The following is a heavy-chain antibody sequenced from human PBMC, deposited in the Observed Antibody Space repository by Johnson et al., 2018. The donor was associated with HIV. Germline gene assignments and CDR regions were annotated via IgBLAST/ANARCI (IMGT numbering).Heavy chain of an antibody. V-gene: IGHV3-23*04. D-gene: IGHD4-17*01. CDR1: GFTFSSYA. Sequence: VQLVESGGGLVQPGGSLRLSCAASGFTFSSYAMHWVRQAPGKGLEWVGRIKGKTDGGTTDYADSVKGRFTISRDNAMNTLFLQMNSLRVDDTAVYYCAKTDPTVTQEPFDIWGQGTMVTVSS. J-gene: IGHJ3*02. CDR3: AKTDPTVTQEPFDI. CDR2: IKGKTDGGTT.